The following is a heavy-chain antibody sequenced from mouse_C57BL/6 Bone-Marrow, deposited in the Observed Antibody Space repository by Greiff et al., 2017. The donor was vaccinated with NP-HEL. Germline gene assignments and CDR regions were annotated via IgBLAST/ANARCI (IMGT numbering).Heavy chain of an antibody. J-gene: IGHJ4*01. Sequence: EVKLQESGAELVRPGASVKLSCTASGFNIKDYYMHWVKQRPEQGLEWIGRIDPEDGDTEYAPKFQGKATMTADTSSNTAYLQLSSPTSEDTAVYYCTTLDSSGHYAMDYWGQGTSVTVSS. CDR3: TTLDSSGHYAMDY. V-gene: IGHV14-1*01. D-gene: IGHD3-2*02. CDR2: IDPEDGDT. CDR1: GFNIKDYY.